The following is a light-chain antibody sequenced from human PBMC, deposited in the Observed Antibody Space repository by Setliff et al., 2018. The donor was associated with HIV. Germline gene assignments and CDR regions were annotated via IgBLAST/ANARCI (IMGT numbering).Light chain of an antibody. CDR2: NVD. V-gene: IGLV2-14*03. Sequence: QPALTQPAPVSGSPGQPITISCTGSSSDIGDSESISWYRQHPGEVPKLIVYNVDERPSGVSDRFSASKSGITASLTISGLRAEDEAHYYCRSYAHTDTWMFGGGTKVTVL. CDR3: RSYAHTDTWM. CDR1: SSDIGDSES. J-gene: IGLJ3*02.